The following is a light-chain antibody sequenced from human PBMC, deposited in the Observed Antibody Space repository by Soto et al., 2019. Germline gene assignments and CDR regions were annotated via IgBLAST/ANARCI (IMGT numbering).Light chain of an antibody. Sequence: PGERATLSCRASQSISSTYLACYQRKPGQAPSLVIDGASSRATGIPDRFNGRGSGRDFTLTISRLEPEDFAVYSCQQYGFSPISFGQGTRLEIK. CDR2: GAS. J-gene: IGKJ5*01. CDR1: QSISSTY. CDR3: QQYGFSPIS. V-gene: IGKV3-20*01.